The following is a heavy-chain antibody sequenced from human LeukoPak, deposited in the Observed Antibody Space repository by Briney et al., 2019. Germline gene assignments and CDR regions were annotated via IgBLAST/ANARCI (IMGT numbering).Heavy chain of an antibody. D-gene: IGHD5-12*01. CDR2: ISAYNGNT. CDR1: GYTFTSYG. CDR3: ARDSISGYDPTDY. Sequence: GASVKVSCKASGYTFTSYGISWVRQAPGRGPEWMGWISAYNGNTNYAQKLQGRVTMTTDTSTSTAYMELRSLRSDDTAVYHCARDSISGYDPTDYWGQGTLVTVSS. J-gene: IGHJ4*02. V-gene: IGHV1-18*04.